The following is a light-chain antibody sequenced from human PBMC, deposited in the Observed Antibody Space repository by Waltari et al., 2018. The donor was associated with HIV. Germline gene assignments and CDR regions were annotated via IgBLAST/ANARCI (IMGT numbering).Light chain of an antibody. J-gene: IGLJ3*02. V-gene: IGLV1-47*01. CDR1: SSNIGGNY. Sequence: QSVLTQPPSASGAPGQRVTMSCSGSSSNIGGNYVYWYQHLPGSAPKLLISRNNNRPSGVPDRFSGSKSGTSASLAIIGLRSEDEADYYCAAWDDSLSGVLFGGGTKLTVL. CDR3: AAWDDSLSGVL. CDR2: RNN.